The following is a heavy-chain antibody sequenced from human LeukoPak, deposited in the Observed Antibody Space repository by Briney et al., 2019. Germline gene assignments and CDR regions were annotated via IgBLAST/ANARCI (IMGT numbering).Heavy chain of an antibody. J-gene: IGHJ4*02. Sequence: SETLSLTCTVSGGSISSSSYYWGWLRQPPGKGLEWIGSIYYSGSTYYNPSIKSRVIISVDTSKNQFSLKLSSVTAADTAVYYCARGTGGHYGSGSYLGYWGQGTLVTVSS. CDR3: ARGTGGHYGSGSYLGY. CDR1: GGSISSSSYY. CDR2: IYYSGST. V-gene: IGHV4-39*07. D-gene: IGHD3-10*01.